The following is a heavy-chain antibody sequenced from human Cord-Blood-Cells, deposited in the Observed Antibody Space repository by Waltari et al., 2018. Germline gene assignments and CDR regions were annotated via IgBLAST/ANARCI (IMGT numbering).Heavy chain of an antibody. CDR1: GFTFSSYW. Sequence: EVQLVESGGGLVQPGGSLRLSCAASGFTFSSYWMHWVRQAPGKGLVWVSRINSDGSSTSYADSVKGRFTISRDNAKNTLYLQMNSLRAEDTAVYYCARDLTPYCSSTSCYYYYGMDVWGQGTTVTVSS. J-gene: IGHJ6*02. CDR3: ARDLTPYCSSTSCYYYYGMDV. V-gene: IGHV3-74*01. D-gene: IGHD2-2*01. CDR2: INSDGSST.